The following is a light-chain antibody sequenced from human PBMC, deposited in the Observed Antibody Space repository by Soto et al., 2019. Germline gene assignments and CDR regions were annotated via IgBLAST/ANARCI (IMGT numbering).Light chain of an antibody. Sequence: ETVLTQSPGTLSLSPGEGATLSCRASQSVDSRYLAWYQQRPGQAPTLLISATSTRASGIPDRFSGSGSGTDFTLTISRLEPEDFAVYYCQQYATAPYTFGRGTTLEF. CDR3: QQYATAPYT. J-gene: IGKJ2*01. V-gene: IGKV3-20*01. CDR1: QSVDSRY. CDR2: ATS.